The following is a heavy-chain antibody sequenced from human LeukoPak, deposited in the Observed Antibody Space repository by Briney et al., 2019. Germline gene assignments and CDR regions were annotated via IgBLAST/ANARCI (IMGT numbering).Heavy chain of an antibody. J-gene: IGHJ6*02. CDR3: AGPMFRNYYYYYGMDV. CDR1: GGSVSSGSYY. CDR2: IYYSGST. V-gene: IGHV4-61*01. Sequence: SETLSLTCTVSGGSVSSGSYYWSWIRQPPGKGLEWIGYIYYSGSTNYNPSLKSRVTISVDTSKNQFSLKLSSVTAADTAVYYCAGPMFRNYYYYYGMDVWGQGTTVTVSS. D-gene: IGHD3-10*01.